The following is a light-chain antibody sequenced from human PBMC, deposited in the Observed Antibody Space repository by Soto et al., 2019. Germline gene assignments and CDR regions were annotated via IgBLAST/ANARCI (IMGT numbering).Light chain of an antibody. J-gene: IGKJ5*01. CDR2: DAS. V-gene: IGKV3-11*01. CDR1: QSVYHY. Sequence: EIVFTQSPATLCLSPGERATLSCRASQSVYHYLAWYAHTPGQAPRLLIYDASNRANGIPARFSGSGSGTDLTLTLSSLEPEDFAVYDCQQRSNWPTITFGQGTRLEIK. CDR3: QQRSNWPTIT.